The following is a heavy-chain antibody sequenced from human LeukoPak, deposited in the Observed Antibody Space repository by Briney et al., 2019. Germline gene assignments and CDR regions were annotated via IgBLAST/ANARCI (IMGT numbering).Heavy chain of an antibody. CDR1: GFTFSSYW. Sequence: PGGSLRLSCAASGFTFSSYWMSWVRQAPGKGLEWVANIKQDGSQKYSVDSVKGRFTISRDNAQNSLYLQMNSLTAEDTAVYYCARDCSTGSCYLFPVGYYFYMDVWGKGTTATISS. CDR3: ARDCSTGSCYLFPVGYYFYMDV. D-gene: IGHD2-15*01. CDR2: IKQDGSQK. J-gene: IGHJ6*03. V-gene: IGHV3-7*01.